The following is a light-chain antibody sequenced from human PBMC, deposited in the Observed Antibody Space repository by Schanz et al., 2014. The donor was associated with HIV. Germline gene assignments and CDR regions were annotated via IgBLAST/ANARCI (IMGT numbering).Light chain of an antibody. CDR2: SAS. CDR3: QNTGSAPLT. CDR1: QGINSY. V-gene: IGKV1-27*01. Sequence: IQLTQSPSSLSASVGDRVTLTCRASQGINSYLAWYQQRPGQVPRLLIDSASTLQTGVPSRFSGSGSGTDFTLTINSLQPEDFATYYCQNTGSAPLTFGGGTKVE. J-gene: IGKJ4*01.